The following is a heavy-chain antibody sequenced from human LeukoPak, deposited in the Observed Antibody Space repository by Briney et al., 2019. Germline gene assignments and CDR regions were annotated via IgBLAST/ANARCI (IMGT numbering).Heavy chain of an antibody. Sequence: PGGSLRLSCAASGFTFSSYAMNWVRQAPGKGLEWVSAISGSGGSTYYADSVKGRFTISRDNSKNTLYLQMNSLRAEDTAVYYCARPPSTVTTLTWWYYYYMDVWGKGTTVTVSS. CDR2: ISGSGGST. V-gene: IGHV3-23*01. D-gene: IGHD4-17*01. CDR3: ARPPSTVTTLTWWYYYYMDV. J-gene: IGHJ6*03. CDR1: GFTFSSYA.